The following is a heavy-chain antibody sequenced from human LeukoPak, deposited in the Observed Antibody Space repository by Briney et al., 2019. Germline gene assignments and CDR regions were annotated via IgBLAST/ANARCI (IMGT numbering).Heavy chain of an antibody. D-gene: IGHD6-19*01. CDR1: GFTFSSYA. CDR2: ISYDGSNK. CDR3: ARAYSSGIDY. J-gene: IGHJ4*02. Sequence: GGSLRLSCAASGFTFSSYAMHWVRQAPGKGLEWVAVISYDGSNKYYADSVKGRFTISRDNSKNTLYLQMNSLRAEDTAVYYCARAYSSGIDYWGQGTLVTVFS. V-gene: IGHV3-30-3*01.